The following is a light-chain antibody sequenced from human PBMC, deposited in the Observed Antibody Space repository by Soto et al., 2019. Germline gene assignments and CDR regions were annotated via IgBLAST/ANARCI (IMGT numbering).Light chain of an antibody. CDR1: QSISLNY. Sequence: EIVLTQSPGTLSLSPGERAILSCRASQSISLNYLAWCQHKPGQAPRLLISGVSRRATGIPDRFSGSGSGTDFTLAISRLEPEDFAVYYCQQYGDSPFPFGPGTKVEIK. V-gene: IGKV3-20*01. CDR2: GVS. CDR3: QQYGDSPFP. J-gene: IGKJ3*01.